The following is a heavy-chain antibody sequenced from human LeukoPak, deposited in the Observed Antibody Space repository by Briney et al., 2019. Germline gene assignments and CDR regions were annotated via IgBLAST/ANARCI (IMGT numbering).Heavy chain of an antibody. D-gene: IGHD3-3*01. J-gene: IGHJ3*02. Sequence: SETLSLTCTVSGGSSSSYYWSWIRQLPGKGLEWIGYIYYSGSTNYNPSLKSRVTISVDTSKNQFSLKLSSVTAADTAVYYCARGGNDFWSGSPDAFDIWGQGTMVTVSS. CDR2: IYYSGST. CDR3: ARGGNDFWSGSPDAFDI. V-gene: IGHV4-59*01. CDR1: GGSSSSYY.